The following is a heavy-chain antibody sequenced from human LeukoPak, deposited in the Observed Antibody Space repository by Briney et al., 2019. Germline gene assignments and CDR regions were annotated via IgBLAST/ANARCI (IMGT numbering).Heavy chain of an antibody. CDR2: IDPSDSYT. CDR1: GYSFTSYW. V-gene: IGHV5-10-1*01. Sequence: GESLKISCKGSGYSFTSYWISWVRQMPGKGLEWMGRIDPSDSYTNYSPSFQGHVTISADKSISTAYLQWSSLKASDTAMYYCGRHSFYGDYSHPFDYWGQGTLVTVSS. CDR3: GRHSFYGDYSHPFDY. J-gene: IGHJ4*02. D-gene: IGHD4-17*01.